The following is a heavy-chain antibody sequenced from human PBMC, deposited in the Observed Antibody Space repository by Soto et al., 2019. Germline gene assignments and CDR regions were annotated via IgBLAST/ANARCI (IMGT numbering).Heavy chain of an antibody. D-gene: IGHD2-8*01. CDR3: AVLGCTMGSYCGLGV. CDR1: GFTFTSSA. J-gene: IGHJ6*02. Sequence: SVKVSCKASGFTFTSSAVQWVRQARGQRLEWIGWIVVGSGNTNYAQKFQERVTITRDMSTSTAYMELSSLRSEDTAVYYCAVLGCTMGSYCGLGVWGQGTTVTVCS. CDR2: IVVGSGNT. V-gene: IGHV1-58*01.